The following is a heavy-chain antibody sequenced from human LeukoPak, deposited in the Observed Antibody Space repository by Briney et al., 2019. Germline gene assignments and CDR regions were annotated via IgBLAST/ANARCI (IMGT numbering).Heavy chain of an antibody. Sequence: PGGSLRLSCAASGFTLSRYWMSWVRQAPGKGLEWVANIKHDGSEKYYVDSVKGRFTISRDNAKNSLYLQMNSLRAEDTALYYCARDYDYGDYPGYWGQGTLVTVSS. CDR2: IKHDGSEK. J-gene: IGHJ4*02. CDR1: GFTLSRYW. D-gene: IGHD4-17*01. CDR3: ARDYDYGDYPGY. V-gene: IGHV3-7*05.